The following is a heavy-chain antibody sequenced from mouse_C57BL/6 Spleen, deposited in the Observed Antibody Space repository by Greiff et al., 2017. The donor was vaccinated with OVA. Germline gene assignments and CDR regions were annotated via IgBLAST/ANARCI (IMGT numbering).Heavy chain of an antibody. CDR1: GYAFSSYW. CDR2: IYPGDGDT. V-gene: IGHV1-80*01. D-gene: IGHD1-1*01. Sequence: VQLVESGAELVKPGASVKISCKASGYAFSSYWMNWVKQRPGKGLEWIGQIYPGDGDTNYNGKFKGKATLTADKSSSTAYMQLSSLTSEDSAVYFCARSRDYGGYFDVWGTGTTVTVSS. CDR3: ARSRDYGGYFDV. J-gene: IGHJ1*03.